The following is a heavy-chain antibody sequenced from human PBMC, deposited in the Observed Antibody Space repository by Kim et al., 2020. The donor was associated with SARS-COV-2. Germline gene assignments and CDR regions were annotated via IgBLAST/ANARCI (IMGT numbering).Heavy chain of an antibody. CDR2: IKTTSENYAT. CDR3: VRRERSGTRAME. CDR1: GFILGGFD. D-gene: IGHD1-26*01. V-gene: IGHV3-73*01. J-gene: IGHJ1*01. Sequence: GGSLRLSCAASGFILGGFDVHWVRQASGKGLEWVGRIKTTSENYATAYSTSATGRITLSRDDSRNAAYLQMNRLMIDDTAIYYCVRRERSGTRAMEWGQG.